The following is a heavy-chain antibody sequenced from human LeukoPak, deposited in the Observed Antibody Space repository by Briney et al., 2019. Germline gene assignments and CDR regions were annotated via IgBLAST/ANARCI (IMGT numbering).Heavy chain of an antibody. D-gene: IGHD1-1*01. CDR1: GGSISGYY. CDR3: VKVGTGTIDY. V-gene: IGHV4-59*01. Sequence: SETLSLTCPVCGGSISGYYWGWIRQPPGKGLEWIGYIYYSGTTNYNPSLKSRVTISVDTSKNQFSLNLRSVTAADTAVYFCVKVGTGTIDYWGQGTLVTVSS. J-gene: IGHJ4*02. CDR2: IYYSGTT.